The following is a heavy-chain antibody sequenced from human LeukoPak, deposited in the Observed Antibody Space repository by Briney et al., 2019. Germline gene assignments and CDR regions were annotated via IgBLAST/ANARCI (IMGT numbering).Heavy chain of an antibody. Sequence: ASVKVSCKTSGYTFTNYDINWVRQATGQGLEWMGWVNPKTGQTDYAQKFRGRVTMTRDSSTSTVYMELSSLRSDDTAIYYCARSDYGDFDNWGQGTLVTVSS. V-gene: IGHV1-8*01. D-gene: IGHD4-17*01. CDR2: VNPKTGQT. J-gene: IGHJ4*02. CDR1: GYTFTNYD. CDR3: ARSDYGDFDN.